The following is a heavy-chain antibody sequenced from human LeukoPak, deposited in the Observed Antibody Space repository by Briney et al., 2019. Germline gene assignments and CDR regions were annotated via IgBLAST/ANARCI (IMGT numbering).Heavy chain of an antibody. J-gene: IGHJ4*02. CDR2: INPNSGGT. D-gene: IGHD2-2*01. CDR1: VYTFTGYY. Sequence: ASVTVSCKASVYTFTGYYMHWVRQAPGQGLEWMGWINPNSGGTNYAQKFQGWVTMTRDTSISTAYMELSRLRSDDTAVYYCARAAVRIGVVPAAIGYWGQGTLVTVSS. V-gene: IGHV1-2*04. CDR3: ARAAVRIGVVPAAIGY.